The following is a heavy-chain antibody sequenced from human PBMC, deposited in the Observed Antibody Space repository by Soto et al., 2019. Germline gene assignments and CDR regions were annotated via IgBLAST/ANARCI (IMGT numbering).Heavy chain of an antibody. CDR2: IYHSGNT. CDR3: ARGLSPVQYDSSGPVAG. Sequence: SETLSLTCTVSGGSISSGDYYWSWIRQPPGKGLEWIGYIYHSGNTYYSPSLKSRVSISLDTSKNQFSLKLSSVTAADTAVYYCARGLSPVQYDSSGPVAGWGQGTLVTVSS. V-gene: IGHV4-30-4*01. D-gene: IGHD3-22*01. J-gene: IGHJ4*02. CDR1: GGSISSGDYY.